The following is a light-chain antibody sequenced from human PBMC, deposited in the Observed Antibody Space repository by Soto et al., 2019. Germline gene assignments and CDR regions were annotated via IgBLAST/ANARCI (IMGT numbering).Light chain of an antibody. CDR2: GAC. CDR1: QTVSSY. V-gene: IGKV3-20*01. CDR3: QQYGTSPIT. J-gene: IGKJ5*01. Sequence: ENVLTQSPGTLSWSPGERATLSCRASQTVSSYLTWYQQRPGQAHRLLIYGACKRATGIPDRFSGSGSGTDFTLTISRLEPEDFALYYCQQYGTSPITFGQGTRLEIK.